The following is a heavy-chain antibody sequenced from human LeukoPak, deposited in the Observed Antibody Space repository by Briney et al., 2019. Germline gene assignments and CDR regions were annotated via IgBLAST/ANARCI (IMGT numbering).Heavy chain of an antibody. CDR3: ARDDSFDY. CDR2: ISYDGSNK. CDR1: GFTFSSYA. V-gene: IGHV3-30-3*01. J-gene: IGHJ4*02. Sequence: PGGSLRLSCAASGFTFSSYAMHWVRQAPGKGLEWVAVISYDGSNKYYADSVKGRFTISRDNPKNTLYLQMNSLRAEDTAVYYCARDDSFDYWGQGTLVTVSS.